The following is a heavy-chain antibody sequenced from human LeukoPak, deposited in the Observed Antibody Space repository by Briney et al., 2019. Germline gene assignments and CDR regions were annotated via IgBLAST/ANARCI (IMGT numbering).Heavy chain of an antibody. V-gene: IGHV4-39*07. CDR3: ARWSKCSGSSCYSGLY. CDR2: IYYSGNT. J-gene: IGHJ4*02. D-gene: IGHD2-15*01. Sequence: SETLSLTCTVSGGSISSSSYYWGWIRQPPGKGLEWIGSIYYSGNTYYDPSLKSRVTISLDTSKNQFSLKLSSVTAADTAVYYCARWSKCSGSSCYSGLYWGQGTLVTVSS. CDR1: GGSISSSSYY.